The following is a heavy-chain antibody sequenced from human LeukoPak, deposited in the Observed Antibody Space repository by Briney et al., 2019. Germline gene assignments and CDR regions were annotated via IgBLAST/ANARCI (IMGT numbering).Heavy chain of an antibody. D-gene: IGHD3-22*01. CDR2: ISYDGSNK. J-gene: IGHJ3*02. V-gene: IGHV3-30-3*01. CDR3: ACYYDSSGYYYGPAAFDI. Sequence: GGSLRLSCAASGFTFSSYAMHWVRQAPGKGLEWVAVISYDGSNKYYADSVKGRFTISRDNSKNTLYPQMNSLRAEDTAVYYCACYYDSSGYYYGPAAFDIWGQGTMVTVSS. CDR1: GFTFSSYA.